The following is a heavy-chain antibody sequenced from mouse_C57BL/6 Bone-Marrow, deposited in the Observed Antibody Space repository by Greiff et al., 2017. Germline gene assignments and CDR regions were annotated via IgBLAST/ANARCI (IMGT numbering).Heavy chain of an antibody. CDR2: FYPGSGSI. J-gene: IGHJ3*01. Sequence: VQLQQSGAELVKPGASVKLSCKASGYTFTEYTIHWVKQRSGQGLEWIGWFYPGSGSIKNNEKFKDKATLTADKSSSTVYMELSRLTSEDSAVYFCARHGALYYGSSPSWFAYWGQGTLVTVSA. CDR3: ARHGALYYGSSPSWFAY. CDR1: GYTFTEYT. D-gene: IGHD1-1*01. V-gene: IGHV1-62-2*01.